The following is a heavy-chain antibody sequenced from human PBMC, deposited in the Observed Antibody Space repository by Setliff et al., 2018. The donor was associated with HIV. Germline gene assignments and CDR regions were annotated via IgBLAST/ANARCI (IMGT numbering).Heavy chain of an antibody. CDR3: ARLGRPFSGQGWFDP. V-gene: IGHV4-39*01. CDR2: IYYSGNT. Sequence: SETLSLTCSVSGDSIFTRTYYWGWIRQPPGTRLEWIGSIYYSGNTSYKPSLKSRLTISVDTSKNQFSLNLSTVTATDSAVYYCARLGRPFSGQGWFDPWGQGTRVTVSS. D-gene: IGHD5-12*01. J-gene: IGHJ5*02. CDR1: GDSIFTRTYY.